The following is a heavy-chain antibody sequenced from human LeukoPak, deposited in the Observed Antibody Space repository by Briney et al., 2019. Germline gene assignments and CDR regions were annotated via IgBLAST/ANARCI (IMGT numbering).Heavy chain of an antibody. Sequence: ASVEVSCKVSGKSLIDLSIYWVRQAPGQGLEWMGCINLHTGGAHYAQKFQDWVSLTRDTSIDTAFMELSSLRSDATAIYYCARDFLGRTYGGSNYFGMDVWGQGTTVTVSS. J-gene: IGHJ6*02. CDR3: ARDFLGRTYGGSNYFGMDV. CDR2: INLHTGGA. CDR1: GKSLIDLS. D-gene: IGHD2-8*01. V-gene: IGHV1-2*04.